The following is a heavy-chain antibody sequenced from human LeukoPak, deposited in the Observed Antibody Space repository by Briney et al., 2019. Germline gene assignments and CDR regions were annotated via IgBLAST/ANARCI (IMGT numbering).Heavy chain of an antibody. J-gene: IGHJ3*02. V-gene: IGHV3-48*01. D-gene: IGHD3-22*01. CDR3: ARTTSPFGIVVVLGAFDI. Sequence: GGSLRLSCAASGFTFSSYWMSWVRQAPGKGLEWVSYISSSSSTIYYADSVKGRFTISRDNAKNSLYLQMNSLRAEDTAVYYCARTTSPFGIVVVLGAFDIWGQGTMVTVSS. CDR2: ISSSSSTI. CDR1: GFTFSSYW.